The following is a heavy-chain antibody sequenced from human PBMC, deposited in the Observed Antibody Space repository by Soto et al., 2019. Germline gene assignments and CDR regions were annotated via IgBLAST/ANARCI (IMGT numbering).Heavy chain of an antibody. D-gene: IGHD2-8*01. V-gene: IGHV1-2*04. CDR3: ARGDSTDCSNGVCSFFYNRDIDD. CDR2: INPKSGGT. CDR1: GYSFTDYH. Sequence: ASVKVSCKASGYSFTDYHIHWVRQAPGQGLEWLGRINPKSGGTSTAQKFQGWVTMTTDTSISTASMELTRLTSDDTAIYYCARGDSTDCSNGVCSFFYNRDIDDWGQGTTGTVSS. J-gene: IGHJ6*02.